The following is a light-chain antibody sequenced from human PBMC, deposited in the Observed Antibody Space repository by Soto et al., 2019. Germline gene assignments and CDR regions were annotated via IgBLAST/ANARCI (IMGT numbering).Light chain of an antibody. J-gene: IGLJ1*01. CDR1: TSDVGDYNY. V-gene: IGLV2-14*01. CDR3: FSYTPSSAPYV. CDR2: EVS. Sequence: QSALTQPASVSGSPGQSITISCTGTTSDVGDYNYVSWYQQHPGKVPKLLIYEVSNRPSGVSYRFSGSKSGNTASLTISGLQAEDEASYYCFSYTPSSAPYVFGTGTKVTVL.